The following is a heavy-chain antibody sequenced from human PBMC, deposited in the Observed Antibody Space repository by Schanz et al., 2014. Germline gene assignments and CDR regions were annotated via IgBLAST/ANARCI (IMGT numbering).Heavy chain of an antibody. CDR2: VRKRRNSDII. D-gene: IGHD1-7*01. CDR3: FSMHYGNSVY. V-gene: IGHV3-72*01. Sequence: EVQLVESGGGLVQPGGSLRLSCAVSGFTVSDHYMDWVRQAPGKGLEWLGRVRKRRNSDIIEYDASREGRFTITRDDSKNPEYLKMNSLHTDATAVYYCFSMHYGNSVYWGQGTLVTVSS. J-gene: IGHJ4*02. CDR1: GFTVSDHY.